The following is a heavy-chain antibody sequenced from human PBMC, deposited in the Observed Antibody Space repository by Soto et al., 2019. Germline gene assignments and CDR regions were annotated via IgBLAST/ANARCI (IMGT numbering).Heavy chain of an antibody. CDR3: ARGSSTSQSQGTYGMDV. D-gene: IGHD2-2*01. CDR1: GGTFSSYA. J-gene: IGHJ6*02. V-gene: IGHV1-69*01. Sequence: QVQLVQSGAEVKNPGSSVKVSCKASGGTFSSYAISWVRQAPGQGLEWMGGILPIFGTANYAQKFQGRVTITADESTSKAYMELSSLRSEDTAVYYCARGSSTSQSQGTYGMDVWGQGTKVTVSS. CDR2: ILPIFGTA.